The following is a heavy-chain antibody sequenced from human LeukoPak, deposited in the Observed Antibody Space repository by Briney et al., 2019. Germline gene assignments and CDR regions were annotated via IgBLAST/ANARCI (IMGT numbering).Heavy chain of an antibody. J-gene: IGHJ6*03. CDR3: ARGTTGTTHYANHYYYMDV. CDR2: IYTSGST. CDR1: DDSITMYY. Sequence: SETLSLTCSVSDDSITMYYWSWIRQPAGKGLEWIGRIYTSGSTNYNPSLKSRVTISVDTSKNQFSLKLSSVTAADTAVYYCARGTTGTTHYANHYYYMDVWGKGTTVTISS. V-gene: IGHV4-4*07. D-gene: IGHD1-1*01.